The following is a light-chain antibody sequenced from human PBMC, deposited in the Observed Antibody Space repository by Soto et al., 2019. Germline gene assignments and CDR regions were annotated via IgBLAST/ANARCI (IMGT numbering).Light chain of an antibody. CDR1: HSVSSR. J-gene: IGKJ4*01. CDR2: GAS. CDR3: QHYTNWPPT. Sequence: EIVMTQSPATLSVSPGERATLSCRASHSVSSRLAWYQQKPGQAPRLLIYGASTRATGLPARFSGSGSGTEFILTFSSLQSENFAFYYGQHYTNWPPTLGGGTKVDI. V-gene: IGKV3-15*01.